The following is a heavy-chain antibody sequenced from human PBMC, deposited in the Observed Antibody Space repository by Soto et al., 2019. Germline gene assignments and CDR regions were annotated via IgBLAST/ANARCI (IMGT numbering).Heavy chain of an antibody. D-gene: IGHD3-3*01. CDR3: ARPRTVFGAVEY. J-gene: IGHJ4*02. CDR2: IYRSGYT. Sequence: LSLTCAVAGYSISSVDYWGWIRQPPGKGLEWIGSIYRSGYTYYNPSLKSRVTISLDTSKNQFSLNLTSVTAADTAVYYCARPRTVFGAVEYWGLGTLVTVS. CDR1: GYSISSVDY. V-gene: IGHV4-38-2*01.